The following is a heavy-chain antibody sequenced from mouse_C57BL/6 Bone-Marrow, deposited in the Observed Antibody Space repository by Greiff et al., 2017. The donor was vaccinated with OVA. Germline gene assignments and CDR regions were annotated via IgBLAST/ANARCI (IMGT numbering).Heavy chain of an antibody. CDR2: INPSSGYT. D-gene: IGHD1-1*01. CDR3: ARFTTVPLNV. Sequence: VNLVESGAELVRPGASVKMSCKASGYTFTSYTMHWVKQRPGQGLEWIGYINPSSGYTKYNQKFKDKATLTADKSSSTAYMQLSSLTSEDSAVYYCARFTTVPLNVWGTGTTVTVSS. CDR1: GYTFTSYT. J-gene: IGHJ1*03. V-gene: IGHV1-4*01.